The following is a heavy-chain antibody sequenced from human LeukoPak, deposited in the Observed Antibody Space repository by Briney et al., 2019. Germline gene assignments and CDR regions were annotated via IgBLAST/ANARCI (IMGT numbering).Heavy chain of an antibody. CDR1: GASISSYY. CDR3: AKQRRDGYNYFDY. V-gene: IGHV4-59*08. CDR2: IYYSGSI. Sequence: PSETLSLTCTVSGASISSYYWSWIRQPPGKGLEWIGDIYYSGSIKYNPSLKSRVTMSVDTSKNQFSLKLSSVTAADTAVYYCAKQRRDGYNYFDYWGQGTLVTVSS. J-gene: IGHJ4*02. D-gene: IGHD5-24*01.